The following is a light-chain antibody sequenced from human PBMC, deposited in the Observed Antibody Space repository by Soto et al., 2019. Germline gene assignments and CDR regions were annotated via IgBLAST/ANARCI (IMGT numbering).Light chain of an antibody. J-gene: IGLJ2*01. CDR2: EGS. CDR1: SSDIGGYIL. V-gene: IGLV2-23*01. CDR3: CSYVGSDTYVI. Sequence: QSVLTQPASVSGSPGQSSTISCTGTSSDIGGYILVSWYQQEPGKAPKLMIYEGSKRPSGVSNRFSGSKAGNTASLTISGLQAEDEAHYYCCSYVGSDTYVIFGGGTKLTVL.